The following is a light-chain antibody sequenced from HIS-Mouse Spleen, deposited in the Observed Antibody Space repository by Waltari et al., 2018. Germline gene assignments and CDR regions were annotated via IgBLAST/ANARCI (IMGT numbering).Light chain of an antibody. J-gene: IGLJ2*01. CDR1: SSDVGSYNL. Sequence: QSALTQPASVSGSPGQSITISCTGTSSDVGSYNLVSWYQQHPGKAPKLMIYEGSKRPSGVSNRFSGSKSGNTASLTIYGLQAADEADYYCCSYAGSSPYVGFGGGTKLTVL. CDR3: CSYAGSSPYVG. CDR2: EGS. V-gene: IGLV2-23*01.